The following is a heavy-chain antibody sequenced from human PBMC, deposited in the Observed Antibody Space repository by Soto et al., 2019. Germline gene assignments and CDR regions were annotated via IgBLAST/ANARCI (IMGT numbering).Heavy chain of an antibody. CDR1: CYTFPSYG. V-gene: IGHV1-18*01. J-gene: IGHJ4*02. CDR3: ARDKYSSGWYFDY. Sequence: ASVKVSCKASCYTFPSYGIIXVRXAPGQGLEWMGWISAYNGNTNYAQKPQGRVTMTTDTSTSTAYMELRSLRSDDTAVYYCARDKYSSGWYFDYWGQGTLVTVSS. D-gene: IGHD6-19*01. CDR2: ISAYNGNT.